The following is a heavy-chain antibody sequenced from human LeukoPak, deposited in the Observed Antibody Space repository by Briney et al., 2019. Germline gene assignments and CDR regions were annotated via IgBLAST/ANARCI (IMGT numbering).Heavy chain of an antibody. J-gene: IGHJ3*02. CDR3: AREGAEDAFDI. CDR2: IYYSGST. Sequence: PSETLSLTCTVSGGSISSGDYYWSWIRQPPGKGQEWIGYIYYSGSTYYNPSLKSRVTISVDTSKNQFSLKLSSVPAADTAVYYCAREGAEDAFDIWGQGTMVTVSS. V-gene: IGHV4-30-4*08. CDR1: GGSISSGDYY. D-gene: IGHD4/OR15-4a*01.